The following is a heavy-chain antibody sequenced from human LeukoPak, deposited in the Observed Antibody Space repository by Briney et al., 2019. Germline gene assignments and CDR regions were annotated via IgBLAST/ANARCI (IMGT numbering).Heavy chain of an antibody. CDR3: ARHGVASGSSSDY. V-gene: IGHV5-51*01. Sequence: GESLKISCKGSGYSFTNYWIAWVRQMPGKGLEWMGIIYPGDSDTRYCPSFQGQVTISADKSISTAYLQWSSLKASDTAMYYCARHGVASGSSSDYWGQGTLVTVSS. J-gene: IGHJ4*02. D-gene: IGHD1-26*01. CDR2: IYPGDSDT. CDR1: GYSFTNYW.